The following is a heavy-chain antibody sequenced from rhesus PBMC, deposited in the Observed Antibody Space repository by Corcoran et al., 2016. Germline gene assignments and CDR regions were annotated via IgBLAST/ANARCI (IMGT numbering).Heavy chain of an antibody. CDR2: ISYSGKTI. J-gene: IGHJ4*01. V-gene: IGHV3-136*01. CDR1: GFTFSYSD. CDR3: ARHDYAV. D-gene: IGHD4-29*01. Sequence: EVQLVESGGGLVQLGGSLRLSCAASGFTFSYSDMDWVRQAPGKGLKCVSYISYSGKTIYYPDSVKGRFTISRDNAKNSLSLQMSSLRADDTAVYYCARHDYAVWGQGVLVTVSS.